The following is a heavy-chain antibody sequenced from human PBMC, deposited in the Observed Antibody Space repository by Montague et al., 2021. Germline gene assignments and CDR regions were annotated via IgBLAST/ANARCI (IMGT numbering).Heavy chain of an antibody. CDR3: ARSYDS. CDR2: IKTDGSST. J-gene: IGHJ4*02. Sequence: SLRLPCAASGFTFSSYWMHWVRQAPGKGLVWVSTIKTDGSSTNYADSVKGRFTISRDNAKNTLYLQMNSLRVEDTAVYYCARSYDSWGQGALVTVSS. CDR1: GFTFSSYW. D-gene: IGHD3-10*01. V-gene: IGHV3-74*01.